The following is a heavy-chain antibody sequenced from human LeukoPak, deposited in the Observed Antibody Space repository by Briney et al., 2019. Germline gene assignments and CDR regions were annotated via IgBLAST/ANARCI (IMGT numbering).Heavy chain of an antibody. J-gene: IGHJ6*02. CDR1: GFTFDDYV. V-gene: IGHV3-9*01. CDR3: ARDFCTGCNYYFYGMDV. D-gene: IGHD2-2*01. CDR2: ISRDSANI. Sequence: GGSLRLSCAASGFTFDDYVMHWVRQAPGRGLEGVSGISRDSANIGYADSVKGRFTISRDNAKNSLYLQTNSLTTEDTALYYCARDFCTGCNYYFYGMDVWGRGTTVTVSS.